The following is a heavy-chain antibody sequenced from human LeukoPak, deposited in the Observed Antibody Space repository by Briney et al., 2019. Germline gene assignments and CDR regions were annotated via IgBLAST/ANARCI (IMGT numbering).Heavy chain of an antibody. CDR2: ISSSSSYI. J-gene: IGHJ4*02. CDR1: GFTFSSYS. V-gene: IGHV3-21*01. D-gene: IGHD2-21*02. Sequence: GGSLRLSCAASGFTFSSYSMNWVRQAPGKGLEWVSSISSSSSYIYYADSVKGRFTISRDNAKNSLYLQMNSLRAEDTAVYYCARDGAYCGGDCYSSYYFDYRGQGTLVTVSS. CDR3: ARDGAYCGGDCYSSYYFDY.